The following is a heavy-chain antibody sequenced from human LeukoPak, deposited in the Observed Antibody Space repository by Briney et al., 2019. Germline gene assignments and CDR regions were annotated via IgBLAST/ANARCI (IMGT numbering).Heavy chain of an antibody. CDR2: ISPTGTT. J-gene: IGHJ4*02. D-gene: IGHD5-18*01. CDR1: GFTFSSYA. Sequence: GGSLRLSCAASGFTFSSYAMTWVRQAPGKGLEWVSSISPTGTTYYADSVKGRVNLSRDNSKNTLVLQMDSLEADDTAGYYCXKPXVXSGXPSSYGHALDYWGQGTLVSVSS. CDR3: XKPXVXSGXPSSYGHALDY. V-gene: IGHV3-23*01.